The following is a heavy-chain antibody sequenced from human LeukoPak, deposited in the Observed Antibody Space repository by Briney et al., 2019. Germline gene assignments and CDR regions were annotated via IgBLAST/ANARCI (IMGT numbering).Heavy chain of an antibody. CDR3: ARASTTVPNLLDY. V-gene: IGHV3-74*01. CDR2: IKTDGSTT. D-gene: IGHD4-17*01. CDR1: GFTFSTYW. Sequence: GGSRRLSCAASGFTFSTYWMHWVRQAPGKGLVWVSRIKTDGSTTIYADSVKGRFTISRDNSKNTVYLQMNSLRAEDTAVYYCARASTTVPNLLDYWGQGTLVTVSS. J-gene: IGHJ4*02.